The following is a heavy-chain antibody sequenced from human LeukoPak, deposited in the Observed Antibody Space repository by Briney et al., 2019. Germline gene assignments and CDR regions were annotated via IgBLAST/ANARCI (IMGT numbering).Heavy chain of an antibody. D-gene: IGHD3-16*01. CDR1: GYTFTSYY. CDR2: INPSSGGT. Sequence: ASVKVSCKASGYTFTSYYIHWVRQAPGQGPEWLGWINPSSGGTDYAQKFQGRVTMTRDTSTNTAYMELTSLRSDDTAVYYCARLGYLGVTLVWGGPSRTTIDYWGQGTLVTVSS. CDR3: ARLGYLGVTLVWGGPSRTTIDY. V-gene: IGHV1-2*02. J-gene: IGHJ4*02.